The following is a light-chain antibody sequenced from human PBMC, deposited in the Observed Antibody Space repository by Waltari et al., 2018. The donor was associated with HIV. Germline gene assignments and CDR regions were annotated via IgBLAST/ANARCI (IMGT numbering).Light chain of an antibody. Sequence: QVVLTQSPSASASLGASVKLTCTLSNGHASYAIAWHQQQPEKGPPLLVKLHSDGSHFQGDGMPDRFSGSSSGAERYLTISSLQSEDEADYYCQTWGPGFQVFGGGTKLTVL. J-gene: IGLJ3*02. V-gene: IGLV4-69*01. CDR2: LHSDGSH. CDR3: QTWGPGFQV. CDR1: NGHASYA.